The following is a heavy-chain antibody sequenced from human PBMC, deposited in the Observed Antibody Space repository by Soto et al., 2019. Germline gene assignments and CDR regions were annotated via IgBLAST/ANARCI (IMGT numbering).Heavy chain of an antibody. CDR2: INTGDGGT. Sequence: QVHLVQSGAEVEKPGASVKVSCKASGYTFTNYTLHWVRQAPGQRLEWMGWINTGDGGTKYSQKFRGRVTITRDTSASTAYMELSSLISEDTAVYYCARIPFGALTPTRSGRFFDYWGQGTLVTVSS. D-gene: IGHD3-10*01. J-gene: IGHJ4*02. CDR3: ARIPFGALTPTRSGRFFDY. CDR1: GYTFTNYT. V-gene: IGHV1-3*04.